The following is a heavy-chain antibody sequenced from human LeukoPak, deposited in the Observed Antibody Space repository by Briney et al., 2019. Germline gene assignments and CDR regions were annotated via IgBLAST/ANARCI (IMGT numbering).Heavy chain of an antibody. CDR3: ARGLAAGPYYYYYGMDV. V-gene: IGHV1-8*01. J-gene: IGHJ6*02. CDR2: INPNTGHR. D-gene: IGHD6-13*01. Sequence: GASVNVSCKASGYTFTSYDINWVRQATGQGLEWRGWINPNTGHRGYAQKFQGRVTMTRNTSISTAYMELSSLRSEDAAVYYCARGLAAGPYYYYYGMDVWGQGTTVTVSS. CDR1: GYTFTSYD.